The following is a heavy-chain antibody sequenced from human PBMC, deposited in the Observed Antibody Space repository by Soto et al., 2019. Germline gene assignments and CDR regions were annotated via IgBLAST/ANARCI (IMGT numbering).Heavy chain of an antibody. Sequence: SETLSLTSTVSGDSISSCSWSWIRQPPGKGLYWIGYIYYSGSTNYNPSLKSRVTISVDTSKNQFSLKLSSVTAADTAVYYCARGGGYYDILTGYPFAPYCFDPWGQGTLLTVS. V-gene: IGHV4-59*01. D-gene: IGHD3-9*01. J-gene: IGHJ5*02. CDR3: ARGGGYYDILTGYPFAPYCFDP. CDR2: IYYSGST. CDR1: GDSISSCS.